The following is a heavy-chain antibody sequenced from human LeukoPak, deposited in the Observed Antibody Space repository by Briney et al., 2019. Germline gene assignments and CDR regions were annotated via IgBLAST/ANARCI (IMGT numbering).Heavy chain of an antibody. J-gene: IGHJ4*02. CDR1: GFTFSNYA. CDR2: ISGSGGTT. CDR3: ASAHSSGWAYFDY. D-gene: IGHD6-25*01. V-gene: IGHV3-23*01. Sequence: PGGSLRLSCAASGFTFSNYAMSWVRQAPGKGLEWVSNISGSGGTTFYADFLKGRFTISRDNSKNTLYLQMNSLRAEDTAVYYCASAHSSGWAYFDYWGPGTLATVSS.